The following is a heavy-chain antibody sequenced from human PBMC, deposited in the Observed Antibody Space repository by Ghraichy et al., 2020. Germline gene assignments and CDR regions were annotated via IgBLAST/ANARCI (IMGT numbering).Heavy chain of an antibody. Sequence: SETLSLTCTVSRGSISSSSYYWGWIRQPPGKGLEWIGSIYYSGSTYYNPSLKSRVTISVDTSKNQLSLKLSSVTAADTAVYYCASHPRGYNYGTGWFDPWGQGTLVTVSS. V-gene: IGHV4-39*07. CDR3: ASHPRGYNYGTGWFDP. D-gene: IGHD5-18*01. CDR2: IYYSGST. J-gene: IGHJ5*02. CDR1: RGSISSSSYY.